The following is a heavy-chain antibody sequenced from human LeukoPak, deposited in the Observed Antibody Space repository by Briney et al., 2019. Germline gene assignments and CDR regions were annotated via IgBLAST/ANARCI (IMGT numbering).Heavy chain of an antibody. CDR1: GDSVSSNSVA. Sequence: SQTLSLTCAISGDSVSSNSVAWNWIRQSPSRGREWLGRTYYRSKWYNEYALSVKSRIAINPDTSKNQFSLQLNSVTPEDTAVYYCAREAGRYFGSWGQGTLITVSS. CDR2: TYYRSKWYN. CDR3: AREAGRYFGS. J-gene: IGHJ4*02. V-gene: IGHV6-1*01.